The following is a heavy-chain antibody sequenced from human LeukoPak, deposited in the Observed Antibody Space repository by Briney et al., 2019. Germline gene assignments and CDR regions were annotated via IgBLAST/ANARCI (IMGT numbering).Heavy chain of an antibody. V-gene: IGHV1-2*02. Sequence: ASVKVSCKASGYTFTGYYMHWVRQAPGQGLEWMGWINPHSGGTNYAQKFQGRVTMTRDTSISTAYMELSRLRSDDTAVYYCARARDIVVVPAALGHFDYWGQGTLVTVSS. D-gene: IGHD2-2*01. CDR3: ARARDIVVVPAALGHFDY. CDR1: GYTFTGYY. J-gene: IGHJ4*02. CDR2: INPHSGGT.